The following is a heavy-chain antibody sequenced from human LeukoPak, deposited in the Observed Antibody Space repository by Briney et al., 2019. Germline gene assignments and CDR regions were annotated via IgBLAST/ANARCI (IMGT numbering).Heavy chain of an antibody. D-gene: IGHD3-3*01. Sequence: PSETLSLTCTVSGGSISSYYGSWIRQPAGKGLEWIGRIYTSGSTNYNPSLTSRVTMSVDTSKNQFSLKLSSVTAADTAVYYCARGVGITIFGVVINDAFDIWGQGTMVTVSS. CDR2: IYTSGST. CDR3: ARGVGITIFGVVINDAFDI. J-gene: IGHJ3*02. V-gene: IGHV4-4*07. CDR1: GGSISSYY.